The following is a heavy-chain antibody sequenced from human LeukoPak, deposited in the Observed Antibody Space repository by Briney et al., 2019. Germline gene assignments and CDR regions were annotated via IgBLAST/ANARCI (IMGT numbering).Heavy chain of an antibody. CDR1: GFTFSSYA. J-gene: IGHJ6*02. V-gene: IGHV3-23*01. Sequence: PGGSLRLSCAASGFTFSSYAMSWVRQAPGKGLEWVSAISGSGGSTYYADSVKGRFTISRDNSKNTLYLQMNSLRAEDTAVYYCARDRSKYYDFWSGYTPGSVGMDVWGQGTTVTVSS. D-gene: IGHD3-3*01. CDR2: ISGSGGST. CDR3: ARDRSKYYDFWSGYTPGSVGMDV.